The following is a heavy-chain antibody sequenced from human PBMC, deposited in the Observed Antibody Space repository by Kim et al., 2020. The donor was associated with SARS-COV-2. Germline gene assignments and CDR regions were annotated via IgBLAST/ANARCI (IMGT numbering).Heavy chain of an antibody. J-gene: IGHJ4*02. CDR3: TSVKVDY. CDR1: GFAFSGYG. CDR2: RTDSGDNT. Sequence: GGSLRLSCAVSGFAFSGYGMTWVRQTPGQGLEWVAARTDSGDNTFHADSVKGRFTISRENSQNTLYPQMHSLRAEDTAIYYCTSVKVDYWGQGSMVTVSS. V-gene: IGHV3-23*01.